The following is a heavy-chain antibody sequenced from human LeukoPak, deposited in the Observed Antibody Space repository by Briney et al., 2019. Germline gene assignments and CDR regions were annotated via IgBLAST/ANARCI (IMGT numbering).Heavy chain of an antibody. V-gene: IGHV3-30*18. CDR3: AKEGYYGSGSFPDS. Sequence: PGRSLRLSCEASGFTFSSYGMHWVRRAPGKGLEWMTVISHDGRNENYEESVKGRFTISRDNSKSTLYLQMNSLRVEDTAVYYCAKEGYYGSGSFPDSWGQGTLVTVSS. CDR1: GFTFSSYG. CDR2: ISHDGRNE. D-gene: IGHD3-10*01. J-gene: IGHJ4*02.